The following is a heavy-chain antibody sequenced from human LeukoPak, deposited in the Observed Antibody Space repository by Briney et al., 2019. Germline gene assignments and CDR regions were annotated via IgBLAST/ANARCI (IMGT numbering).Heavy chain of an antibody. CDR2: IYYSGST. V-gene: IGHV4-59*01. D-gene: IGHD4-23*01. J-gene: IGHJ5*02. Sequence: SETLSLTCTVSGGSISSYYWSWIRQPAGKGLEWIGYIYYSGSTNYNPSLKSRVTISVDTSKNQFSLKLSSVTAADTAVYYCARVRVSAPPRWGFDPWGQGTLVTVSS. CDR3: ARVRVSAPPRWGFDP. CDR1: GGSISSYY.